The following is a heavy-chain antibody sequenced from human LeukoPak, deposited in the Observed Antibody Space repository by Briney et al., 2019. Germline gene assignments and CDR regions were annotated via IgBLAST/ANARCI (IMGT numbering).Heavy chain of an antibody. CDR2: IYYSGSA. D-gene: IGHD6-13*01. V-gene: IGHV4-59*08. CDR3: ARRGSWYYFDY. J-gene: IGHJ4*02. Sequence: SETLSLTFTVSGGSIIRYYWSWIRQPPGKGLEWIGYIYYSGSANYNPSLKSRVTISVDTSKNQFSLKLSSVTAADTAVYYCARRGSWYYFDYWGQGTLVTVSS. CDR1: GGSIIRYY.